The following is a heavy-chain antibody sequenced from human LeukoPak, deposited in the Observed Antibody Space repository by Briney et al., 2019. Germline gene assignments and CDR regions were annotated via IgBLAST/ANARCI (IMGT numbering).Heavy chain of an antibody. CDR3: ARRDCSGGSCAAFDY. CDR2: ISSSSSYI. J-gene: IGHJ4*02. Sequence: GGSLRLSCAASGFTFSSYSMNWVRQAPGKGLEWVSSISSSSSYIYYADSVKGRFTISRDNAKNSLYLQMNSLRAEDTAVYYCARRDCSGGSCAAFDYWGQGTLVTVSS. V-gene: IGHV3-21*01. CDR1: GFTFSSYS. D-gene: IGHD2-15*01.